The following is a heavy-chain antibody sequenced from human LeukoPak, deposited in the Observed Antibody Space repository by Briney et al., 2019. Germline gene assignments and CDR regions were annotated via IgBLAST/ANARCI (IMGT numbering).Heavy chain of an antibody. V-gene: IGHV3-53*05. J-gene: IGHJ6*02. CDR1: GFTVSSNY. CDR2: IYSGGST. Sequence: TGGSLRLSCAASGFTVSSNYMSWVRQAPGKGLEWVSVIYSGGSTYYADSVKGRFTISRDNSKNTLYLQMNSLRAEDTAVYYCARDSYAETCMDVWGQGTTVTVSS. CDR3: ARDSYAETCMDV. D-gene: IGHD2-2*01.